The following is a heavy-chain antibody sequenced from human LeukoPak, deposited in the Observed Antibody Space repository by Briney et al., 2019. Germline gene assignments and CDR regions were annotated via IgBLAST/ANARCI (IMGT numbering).Heavy chain of an antibody. D-gene: IGHD3-22*01. V-gene: IGHV4-61*01. CDR2: IYYSGST. CDR1: GASVSSVFYY. J-gene: IGHJ4*02. Sequence: SETLSLTCTVSGASVSSVFYYWSWVRQPPGRGLEWIGYIYYSGSTNCNPSLKSRVTILVDTSKNQFSLRLSSVTAADTAVYYCARNYYDSTGYLPGLFDYWGQGTLVTVSS. CDR3: ARNYYDSTGYLPGLFDY.